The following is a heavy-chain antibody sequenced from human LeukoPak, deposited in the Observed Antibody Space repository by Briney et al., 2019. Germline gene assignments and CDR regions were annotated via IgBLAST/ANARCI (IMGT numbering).Heavy chain of an antibody. D-gene: IGHD3-10*01. CDR1: GGSISSYY. J-gene: IGHJ4*02. Sequence: SAPLSLTCTVSGGSISSYYWSWIRQPPGKGLEWIGYIYYSGSTNYNPSLKSRVTISVDTSKNQFSLKLSSVTAADTAVYYCARLRITMALSHYYFDYWGQGTLVTVSS. V-gene: IGHV4-59*08. CDR2: IYYSGST. CDR3: ARLRITMALSHYYFDY.